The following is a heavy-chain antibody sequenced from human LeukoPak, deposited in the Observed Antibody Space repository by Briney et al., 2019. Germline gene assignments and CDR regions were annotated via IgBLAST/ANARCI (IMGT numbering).Heavy chain of an antibody. Sequence: ASVTVSCKASGYTFTSYYMHWVRQAPGQGLEWMGWINPNSGGTNYAQKFQGRVTMTRDTSISTAYMELSRLRSDDTAVYYCARDASGEIVGATTDNWFDPWGQGTLVTVSS. V-gene: IGHV1-2*02. D-gene: IGHD1-26*01. CDR1: GYTFTSYY. J-gene: IGHJ5*02. CDR2: INPNSGGT. CDR3: ARDASGEIVGATTDNWFDP.